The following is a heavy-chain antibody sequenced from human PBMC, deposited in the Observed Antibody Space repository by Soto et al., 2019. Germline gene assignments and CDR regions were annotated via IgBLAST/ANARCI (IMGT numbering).Heavy chain of an antibody. CDR1: GGSISSGDYY. J-gene: IGHJ4*02. V-gene: IGHV4-30-4*01. Sequence: SETLSLTCTVSGGSISSGDYYWSWIRQPPGKGLEWIGYIYYSGSTYYNPSLKSRVTISVDTSKNQFSLKLSSVTAADTAVYYCARADYYDSSGYYYLVYWGQGTLVTVSS. CDR2: IYYSGST. D-gene: IGHD3-22*01. CDR3: ARADYYDSSGYYYLVY.